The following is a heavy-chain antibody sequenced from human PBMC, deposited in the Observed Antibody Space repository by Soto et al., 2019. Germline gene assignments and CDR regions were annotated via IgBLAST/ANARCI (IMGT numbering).Heavy chain of an antibody. CDR2: INPGNGNT. Sequence: ASVKVSCKASGYTFSSYAMHWVRQAPGQRLEWMGWINPGNGNTIYSQKFQGRVTITRDTSASTAYMELSSLRSEDSAVYYCARDSCTNGVCYTSAFDFWGQGTLVTVSS. CDR3: ARDSCTNGVCYTSAFDF. V-gene: IGHV1-3*01. J-gene: IGHJ4*02. D-gene: IGHD2-8*01. CDR1: GYTFSSYA.